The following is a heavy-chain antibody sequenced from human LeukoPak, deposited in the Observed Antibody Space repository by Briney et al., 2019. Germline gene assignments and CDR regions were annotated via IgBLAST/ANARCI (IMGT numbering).Heavy chain of an antibody. D-gene: IGHD6-13*01. Sequence: GGSLRLSCAASGFTFSSYSMNWVRQAPGKGLEWVSSISSSSSYIYYADSVKGRFTISRDNAKNSLYLQMNSLRAEDTAVYYCARVSSSWYADFDYWGQGTLVTVSS. J-gene: IGHJ4*02. CDR1: GFTFSSYS. CDR2: ISSSSSYI. CDR3: ARVSSSWYADFDY. V-gene: IGHV3-21*01.